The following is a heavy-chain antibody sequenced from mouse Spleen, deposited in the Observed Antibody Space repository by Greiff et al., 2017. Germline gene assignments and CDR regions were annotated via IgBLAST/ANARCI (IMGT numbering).Heavy chain of an antibody. CDR3: ARALPYYGSSHFDY. CDR2: IDPSDSYT. Sequence: QVQLQQPGAELVKPGASVKLSCKASGYTFTSYWMQWVKQRPGQGLEWIGEIDPSDSYTNYNQKFKGKATLTVDTSSSTAYMQLSSLTSEDSAVYYCARALPYYGSSHFDYWGQGTTLTVSS. V-gene: IGHV1-50*01. J-gene: IGHJ2*01. CDR1: GYTFTSYW. D-gene: IGHD1-1*01.